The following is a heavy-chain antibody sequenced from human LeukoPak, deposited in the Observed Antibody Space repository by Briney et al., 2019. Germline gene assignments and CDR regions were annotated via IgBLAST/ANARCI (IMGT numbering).Heavy chain of an antibody. D-gene: IGHD3-9*01. Sequence: GGSLRLSCAASGFTFSSYSMNWVRQAPGKGLEWVSSISSSSYIYYADSVKGRFTISRDNAKNSLYLQMNSLRAEDTAVYYCASLPITTYYDILTGLAPYDYWGQGTLVTFSS. CDR2: ISSSSYI. J-gene: IGHJ4*02. V-gene: IGHV3-21*01. CDR1: GFTFSSYS. CDR3: ASLPITTYYDILTGLAPYDY.